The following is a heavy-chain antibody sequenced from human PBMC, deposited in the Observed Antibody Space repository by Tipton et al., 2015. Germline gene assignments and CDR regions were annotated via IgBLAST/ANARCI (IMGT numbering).Heavy chain of an antibody. D-gene: IGHD3-16*02. CDR1: GFIFSSYA. CDR2: ISGRGDTT. CDR3: AKDSSDYDYDWGSYPAGAFDI. J-gene: IGHJ3*02. V-gene: IGHV3-23*01. Sequence: SLRLSCAASGFIFSSYAMSWVRQAPGKGLEWVSAISGRGDTTYYADSVKGRFTISRDFSKNTLYLQMDSLRAEDTAVYYCAKDSSDYDYDWGSYPAGAFDIWGQGTMVTVSS.